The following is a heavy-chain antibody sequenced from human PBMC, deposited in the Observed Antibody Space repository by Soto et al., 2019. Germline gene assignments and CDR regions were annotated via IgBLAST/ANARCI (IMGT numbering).Heavy chain of an antibody. CDR1: GGSISRNY. J-gene: IGHJ4*02. CDR2: VYYTGST. D-gene: IGHD6-19*01. V-gene: IGHV4-59*01. Sequence: QVQLQESGPGLVRPSETLSLTCTVSGGSISRNYWTWIRQPPGKGLEWIGYVYYTGSTNYNPSLKSRVTISVDTSKNQVCLKLSYVTAADTAVYYCAREGQQWLPSGFDYWGQGTLVTVSS. CDR3: AREGQQWLPSGFDY.